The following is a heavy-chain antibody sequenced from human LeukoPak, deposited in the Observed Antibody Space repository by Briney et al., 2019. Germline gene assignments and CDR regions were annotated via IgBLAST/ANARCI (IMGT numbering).Heavy chain of an antibody. CDR2: ISYDGSNK. J-gene: IGHJ4*02. CDR3: ARQIRRPLGSIAARPDY. Sequence: GRSLRLSCAASGFTFSSYAMHWVRQAPGKGLEWVAVISYDGSNKYYADSVKGRFTISRDNSKNTLYLQMNSLRAEDTAVYYCARQIRRPLGSIAARPDYWGQGTLVTVSS. CDR1: GFTFSSYA. V-gene: IGHV3-30*04. D-gene: IGHD6-6*01.